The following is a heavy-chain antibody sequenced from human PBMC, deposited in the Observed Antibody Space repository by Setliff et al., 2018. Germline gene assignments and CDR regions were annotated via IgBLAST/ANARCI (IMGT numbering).Heavy chain of an antibody. Sequence: SETLSLTCTVSGGSLSSGPYYWTWVRQPAGKGLEWIGHIYSTETTSYSPSLKSRVTISADTSKNQFSLQLSSVTATDTAVYYCARGRLLYVGDSHYFDNWGQGTLVTAPQ. V-gene: IGHV4-61*09. CDR3: ARGRLLYVGDSHYFDN. CDR2: IYSTETT. D-gene: IGHD4-17*01. CDR1: GGSLSSGPYY. J-gene: IGHJ4*02.